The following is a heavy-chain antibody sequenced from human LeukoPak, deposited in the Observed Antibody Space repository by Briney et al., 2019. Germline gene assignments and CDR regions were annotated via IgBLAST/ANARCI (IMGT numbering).Heavy chain of an antibody. J-gene: IGHJ4*02. CDR1: GFTFSSYA. D-gene: IGHD2-21*02. CDR2: ISGSGGST. V-gene: IGHV3-23*01. CDR3: AKNIWDLAYCGGDRYSAY. Sequence: GGSLRLSCAASGFTFSSYAMSWVRQAPGKGLEWVSAISGSGGSTYYADSVKGRFTISRDNSKNTLYLQMNSLRAEDTAVCYCAKNIWDLAYCGGDRYSAYWGQGTLVTVSS.